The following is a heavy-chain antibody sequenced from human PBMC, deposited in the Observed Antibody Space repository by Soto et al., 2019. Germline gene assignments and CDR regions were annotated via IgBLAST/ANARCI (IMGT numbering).Heavy chain of an antibody. J-gene: IGHJ4*02. V-gene: IGHV3-23*01. CDR3: ARDNGGSFDY. Sequence: GGSLRLSCAASGFTFNNDSMSWVRQAPGKGLEWVSVISAGGSRIYYADSVKGRFTISRDNSKNTLYLQMNSLRAEDTAVYYCARDNGGSFDYWGQGTLVTVSS. CDR2: ISAGGSRI. CDR1: GFTFNNDS. D-gene: IGHD2-8*01.